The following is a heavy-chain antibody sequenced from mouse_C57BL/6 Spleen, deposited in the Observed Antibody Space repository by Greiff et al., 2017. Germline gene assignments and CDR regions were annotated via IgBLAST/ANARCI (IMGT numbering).Heavy chain of an antibody. CDR2: IDPSDSYT. V-gene: IGHV1-50*01. Sequence: QVQLQQPGAELVKPGASVKLSCKASGYTFTSYWMQWVKQRPGQGLEWIGEIDPSDSYTTYNQKFKGKATLTVDTSSSTAYIHLSSLTSEDSAVYYCARGGSDYWGQGTTLTVSS. CDR1: GYTFTSYW. J-gene: IGHJ2*01. CDR3: ARGGSDY.